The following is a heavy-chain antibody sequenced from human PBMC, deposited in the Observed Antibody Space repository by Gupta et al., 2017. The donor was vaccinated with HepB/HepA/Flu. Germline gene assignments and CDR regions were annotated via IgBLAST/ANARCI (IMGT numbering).Heavy chain of an antibody. J-gene: IGHJ4*02. CDR3: VNRTN. CDR2: ISTEGMRK. CDR1: GLSFKNND. Sequence: QVKLVESGGGVVQSGGSLNLSCAASGLSFKNNDMQWVRQAPGKELEWVAAISTEGMRKLYEDSVMGRFTISRDNSKRMLYLQMNTLTHEDTAVYYCVNRTNWGQGTLVAV. V-gene: IGHV3-30*18.